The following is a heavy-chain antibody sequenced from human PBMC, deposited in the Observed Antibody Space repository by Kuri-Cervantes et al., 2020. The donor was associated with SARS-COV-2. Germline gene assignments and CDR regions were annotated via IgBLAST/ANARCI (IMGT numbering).Heavy chain of an antibody. Sequence: GGSLRLSCAASGFTFSSYSMNWVRQAPGKGLEWVSSISSSNCYIYYADSVKGGFTISRDNAKNSLYLQMNSLRAEDTAVYYCAKVRRGSGPFDYWGQGTLVTVSS. CDR1: GFTFSSYS. D-gene: IGHD3-10*01. CDR3: AKVRRGSGPFDY. J-gene: IGHJ4*02. V-gene: IGHV3-21*01. CDR2: ISSSNCYI.